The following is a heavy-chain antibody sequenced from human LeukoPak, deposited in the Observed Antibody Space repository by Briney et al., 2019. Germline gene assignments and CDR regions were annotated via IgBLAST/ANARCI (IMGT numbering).Heavy chain of an antibody. D-gene: IGHD2-21*01. V-gene: IGHV4-59*11. Sequence: SETLSLTYTVSGGSISSHYWGSIRQPPGKGLEWIGYIYYSGSTNYSPSLKSRVTISVDTSKNQFCLKLSSVTAADTAVYYCARDLALGGDCYSFDYWGQGTLVTVSS. CDR1: GGSISSHY. CDR2: IYYSGST. CDR3: ARDLALGGDCYSFDY. J-gene: IGHJ4*02.